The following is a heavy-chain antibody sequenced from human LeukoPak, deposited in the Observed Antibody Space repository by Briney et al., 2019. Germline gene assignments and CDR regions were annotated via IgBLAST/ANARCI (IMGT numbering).Heavy chain of an antibody. Sequence: GGSLRLSCAASGFTFSSYEMNWVRQAPGKGLEWVSYISSSGSIIYYADSVKGRFTISRDNAKNSLYLQMNSLRAEDTAVYYCARALRFDIVVVPAAPGAFDIWGQGTMVTVSS. D-gene: IGHD2-2*01. V-gene: IGHV3-48*03. CDR1: GFTFSSYE. J-gene: IGHJ3*02. CDR2: ISSSGSII. CDR3: ARALRFDIVVVPAAPGAFDI.